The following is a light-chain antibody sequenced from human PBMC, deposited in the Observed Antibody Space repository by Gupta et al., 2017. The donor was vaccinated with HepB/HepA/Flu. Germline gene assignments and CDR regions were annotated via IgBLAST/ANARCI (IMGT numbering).Light chain of an antibody. V-gene: IGKV6-21*01. CDR3: QQTSSLPLT. CDR2: YAS. Sequence: EIVLTQSPDFQSVTPKEKVTITCRATQSIGTSLHWYQHKPDQSPKRLIKYASQSFSGVPSRFSGSGSGTDFTLTINSVEAGDAATYFCQQTSSLPLTFGQGTKVEIK. CDR1: QSIGTS. J-gene: IGKJ1*01.